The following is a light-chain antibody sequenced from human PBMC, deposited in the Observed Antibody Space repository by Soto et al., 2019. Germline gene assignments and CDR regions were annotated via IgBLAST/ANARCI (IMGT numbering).Light chain of an antibody. V-gene: IGKV3-15*01. CDR3: QQYNIWPRT. Sequence: EVVMTQSPGTLSVSPGERATLSCRARQSVSSKLAWYQQKPGQAPRLLIHGASTRATGIPTRFSGSGSGTEFTLTISSLQSADFAVYFCQQYNIWPRTFGQGTKVEIK. CDR2: GAS. CDR1: QSVSSK. J-gene: IGKJ1*01.